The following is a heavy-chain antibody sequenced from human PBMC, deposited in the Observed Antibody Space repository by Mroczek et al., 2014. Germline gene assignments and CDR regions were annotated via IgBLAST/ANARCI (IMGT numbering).Heavy chain of an antibody. Sequence: QVQLQESGPGLVKPSETLSLTCTVSGGSISSYYWSWIRQPAGKGLEWIGRIYTSGSTNYNPSLKSRVTMSVDTSKNQFSLKLSSVTAADTAVYYCARARCSGGSCYPGSAYYYGMDVWGQGTTVTVSS. D-gene: IGHD2-15*01. CDR1: GGSISSYY. CDR2: IYTSGST. CDR3: ARARCSGGSCYPGSAYYYGMDV. J-gene: IGHJ6*02. V-gene: IGHV4-4*07.